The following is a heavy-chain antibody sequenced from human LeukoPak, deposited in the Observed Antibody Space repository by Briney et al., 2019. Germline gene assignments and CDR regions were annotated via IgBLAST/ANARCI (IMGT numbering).Heavy chain of an antibody. D-gene: IGHD4-17*01. CDR3: AKDRYGDYGPFDN. V-gene: IGHV3-30*18. Sequence: GGSLRLSCAASGFAFSTYGMHWVRQAPGKGLEWVAVVSYDGSNKYYADSAKGRFRIARDNSKNTLYLQMNSLRAEDTAVYYCAKDRYGDYGPFDNWGQGTMVTVSS. J-gene: IGHJ3*02. CDR1: GFAFSTYG. CDR2: VSYDGSNK.